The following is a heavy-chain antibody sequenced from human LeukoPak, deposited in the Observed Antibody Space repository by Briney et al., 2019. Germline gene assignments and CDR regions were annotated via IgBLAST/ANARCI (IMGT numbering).Heavy chain of an antibody. CDR3: VRGFYGDHNYFDY. CDR2: ISYDGSNK. D-gene: IGHD4-17*01. Sequence: QSGGSLRLSCAASGFTFSSYAMHWVRQAPGKGLEWVAVISYDGSNKYYADSVKGRFTISRDNPKNTLYLQMNSLRAEDTAVYYCVRGFYGDHNYFDYWGQGTLVTVSS. J-gene: IGHJ4*02. CDR1: GFTFSSYA. V-gene: IGHV3-30-3*01.